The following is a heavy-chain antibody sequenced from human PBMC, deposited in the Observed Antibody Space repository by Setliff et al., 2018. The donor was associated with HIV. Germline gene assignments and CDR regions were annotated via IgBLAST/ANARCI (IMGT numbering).Heavy chain of an antibody. Sequence: PSETLSLTCIVSGYSISSGYYWGWIRQPPGKGLEWIGEINHSGSTNYNPSLKSRVTISVDTSKNQFSLMLGSMTAADTAVYYCARERLSRLGFDYWGQGTLVTVSS. V-gene: IGHV4-38-2*02. CDR3: ARERLSRLGFDY. D-gene: IGHD1-1*01. CDR2: INHSGST. CDR1: GYSISSGYY. J-gene: IGHJ4*02.